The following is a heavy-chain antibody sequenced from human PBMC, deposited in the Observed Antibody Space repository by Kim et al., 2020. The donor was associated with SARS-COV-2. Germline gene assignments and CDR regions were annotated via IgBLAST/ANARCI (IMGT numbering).Heavy chain of an antibody. CDR2: IYTSGST. V-gene: IGHV4-61*02. D-gene: IGHD1-26*01. CDR1: GGSISSGSYY. J-gene: IGHJ4*02. Sequence: SETLSLICTVSGGSISSGSYYWSWIRQPAGKGLEWIGRIYTSGSTNYNPSLKSRVTISVDTSKNQFSLKLSSVTAADTAVYYCARGAPGGRHYWGQGTLVTISS. CDR3: ARGAPGGRHY.